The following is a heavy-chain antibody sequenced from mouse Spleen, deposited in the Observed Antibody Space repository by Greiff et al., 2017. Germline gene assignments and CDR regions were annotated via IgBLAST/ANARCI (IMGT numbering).Heavy chain of an antibody. V-gene: IGHV1-4*01. CDR1: GYTFTSYT. D-gene: IGHD2-14*01. J-gene: IGHJ4*01. Sequence: QVQLKESGAELARPGASVKMSCKASGYTFTSYTMHWVKQRPGQGLEWIGYINPSSGYTKYNQKFKDKATLTADKSSSTAYMQLSSLTSEDSAVYYCARGGRYDYYAMDYWGQGTSVTVSS. CDR3: ARGGRYDYYAMDY. CDR2: INPSSGYT.